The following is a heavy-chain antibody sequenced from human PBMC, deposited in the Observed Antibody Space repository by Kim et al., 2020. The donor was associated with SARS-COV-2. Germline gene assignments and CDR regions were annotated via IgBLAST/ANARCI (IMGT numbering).Heavy chain of an antibody. D-gene: IGHD2-21*01. CDR1: GYDFGTYA. CDR3: ARHGFEMVWCWLDS. V-gene: IGHV3-23*03. Sequence: GGSLRLSCAGSGYDFGTYAMSWVRQAPGKGLQWVSGISCGGTITNYAASVKGRFIISRDTSKNMIYLQMNILRVDDTAVYYCARHGFEMVWCWLDSWGQG. J-gene: IGHJ5*02. CDR2: ISCGGTIT.